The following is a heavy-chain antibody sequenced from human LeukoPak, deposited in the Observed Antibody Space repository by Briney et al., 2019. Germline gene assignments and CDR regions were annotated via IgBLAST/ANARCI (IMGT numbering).Heavy chain of an antibody. Sequence: ASVKVSCTASGYTFTGYYMHWVRQAPGQGLEWMGWINPNSGGTNYAQKFQGRVTMTRDTSISTAYMELSRLRSDDTAVYYCARDYGWFGESDAFDIWGQGTMVTVSS. CDR2: INPNSGGT. CDR1: GYTFTGYY. V-gene: IGHV1-2*02. J-gene: IGHJ3*02. CDR3: ARDYGWFGESDAFDI. D-gene: IGHD3-10*01.